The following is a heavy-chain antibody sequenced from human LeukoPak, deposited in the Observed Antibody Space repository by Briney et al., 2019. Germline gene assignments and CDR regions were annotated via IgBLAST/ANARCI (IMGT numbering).Heavy chain of an antibody. D-gene: IGHD6-19*01. Sequence: GGSLRLSCAAPGFTFSSYAMSWVRQAPGKGLEWVSAFSGIGGSTYYAHSVKGRFTISRDNSKNTLYLQMNSLRAEDTAVYYCAKDGSFSVAGSFDYWGQGTLVTVSS. CDR2: FSGIGGST. J-gene: IGHJ4*02. CDR1: GFTFSSYA. CDR3: AKDGSFSVAGSFDY. V-gene: IGHV3-23*01.